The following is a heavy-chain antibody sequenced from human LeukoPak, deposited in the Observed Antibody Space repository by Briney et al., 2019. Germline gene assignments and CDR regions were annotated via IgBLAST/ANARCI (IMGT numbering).Heavy chain of an antibody. CDR2: INHSGST. V-gene: IGHV4-34*01. CDR3: ARRYSSGYYY. D-gene: IGHD3-22*01. J-gene: IGHJ4*02. CDR1: GGSFSGYY. Sequence: LETLSLTCAVYGGSFSGYYWSWIRQPPGKGLEWIGEINHSGSTNYNPSLKSRVTISVDTSKNQFSLKLSSVTAADTAVYYCARRYSSGYYYWGQGTLDTVSS.